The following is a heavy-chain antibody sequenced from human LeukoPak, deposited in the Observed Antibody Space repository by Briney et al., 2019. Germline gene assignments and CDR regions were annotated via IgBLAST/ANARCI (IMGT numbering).Heavy chain of an antibody. CDR3: AKGPREYCSSTGCPNWFDS. D-gene: IGHD2-2*01. CDR2: ISASGGTT. Sequence: QSGGSLRLSCAASGFTFNNYAMSWVRQAPGKGLEWVSAISASGGTTYYADSVKGRFTISRDNSENTLFLQMNSLRAEDTAVYYCAKGPREYCSSTGCPNWFDSWGQGTLVTVSS. J-gene: IGHJ5*01. CDR1: GFTFNNYA. V-gene: IGHV3-23*01.